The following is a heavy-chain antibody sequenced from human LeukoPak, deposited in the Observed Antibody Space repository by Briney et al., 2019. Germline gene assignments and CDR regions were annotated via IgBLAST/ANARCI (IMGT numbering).Heavy chain of an antibody. CDR2: INHSGST. CDR1: GGSFSGYY. D-gene: IGHD6-19*01. V-gene: IGHV4-34*01. Sequence: SETLSLTCAVYGGSFSGYYWSWIRQPPGKGLEWIGEINHSGSTNYNPSLKSRVTISVDTSKNQFSLKLSSVTAADTAVYYCTRAVAGSFDYWGQGTLVTVSS. J-gene: IGHJ4*02. CDR3: TRAVAGSFDY.